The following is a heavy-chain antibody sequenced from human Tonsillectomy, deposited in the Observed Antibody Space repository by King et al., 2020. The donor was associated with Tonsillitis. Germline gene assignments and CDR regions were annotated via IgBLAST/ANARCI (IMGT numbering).Heavy chain of an antibody. CDR3: AKGYDFWSGYYAFGI. CDR2: ISGGDGST. D-gene: IGHD3-3*01. V-gene: IGHV3-23*01. J-gene: IGHJ3*02. CDR1: GFTFRSYA. Sequence: VQLLDSGGGLVQPGGSLRLSCAASGFTFRSYAMSWVRQAPGKGLEWVSTISGGDGSTYYADSVKGRFTISRDNSKNTLYLQMNSLSVEDTAVYYCAKGYDFWSGYYAFGIWGQGTMVTVSS.